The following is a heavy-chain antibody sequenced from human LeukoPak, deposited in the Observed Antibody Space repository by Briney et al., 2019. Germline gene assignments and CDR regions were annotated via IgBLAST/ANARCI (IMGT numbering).Heavy chain of an antibody. Sequence: ASVKVSCKASGYTFTGYYMHWVRQAPGQGLEWMGWINPNSGGTNYAQKFQGRVTMTRDTSISTAYMELSRLRSDDTAVYYCARVSATVEPFDPWGQGTLVTVSS. D-gene: IGHD4-11*01. V-gene: IGHV1-2*02. CDR1: GYTFTGYY. CDR3: ARVSATVEPFDP. CDR2: INPNSGGT. J-gene: IGHJ5*02.